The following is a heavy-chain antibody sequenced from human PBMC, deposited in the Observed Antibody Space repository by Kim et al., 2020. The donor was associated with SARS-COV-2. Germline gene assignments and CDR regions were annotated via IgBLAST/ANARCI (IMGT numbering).Heavy chain of an antibody. V-gene: IGHV3-7*01. J-gene: IGHJ4*02. CDR2: IKDDGSQK. CDR1: GFSFSSYW. CDR3: AREVPGGAVAMDY. D-gene: IGHD5-12*01. Sequence: GGSLRLSCAASGFSFSSYWMSWVRQAPGMGPEWMANIKDDGSQKYYVDSVKGRFTISRDNAKNSLHLQMNTLRAEDTAVYYCAREVPGGAVAMDYWGQGTLATVSS.